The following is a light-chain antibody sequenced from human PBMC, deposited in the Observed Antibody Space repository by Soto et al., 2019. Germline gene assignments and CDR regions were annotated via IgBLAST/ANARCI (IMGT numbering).Light chain of an antibody. V-gene: IGLV2-14*01. CDR2: DVT. CDR1: SSDVGAYDF. Sequence: QLVLTQPASVSGSPGQSITISCTGTSSDVGAYDFVSWYQHSPGKAPKLLTFDVTHRPPGISDRFSGSKSANTASLTISGLQAADEAFYYCSSYTTRSTLVFGGGTKLTVL. CDR3: SSYTTRSTLV. J-gene: IGLJ2*01.